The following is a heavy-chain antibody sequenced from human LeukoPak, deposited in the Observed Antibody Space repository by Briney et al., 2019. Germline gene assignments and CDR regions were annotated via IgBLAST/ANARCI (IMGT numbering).Heavy chain of an antibody. J-gene: IGHJ4*02. V-gene: IGHV3-23*01. CDR2: ISVSAGTT. CDR3: VKDDSYYYNSGNSNY. CDR1: GFTFSSYA. Sequence: PGGSLRLSCAASGFTFSSYAMSWVRQAPGKGLEWVSGISVSAGTTYYADSVKGRFTISRDNSKNTLYLQMSSLGPEDTAMYHCVKDDSYYYNSGNSNYWGQGTLVTVSS. D-gene: IGHD3-10*01.